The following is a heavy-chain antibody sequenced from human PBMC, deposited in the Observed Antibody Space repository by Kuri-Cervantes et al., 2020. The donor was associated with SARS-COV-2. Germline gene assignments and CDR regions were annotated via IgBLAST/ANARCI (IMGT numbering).Heavy chain of an antibody. CDR2: ISGSGSYM. J-gene: IGHJ4*02. CDR1: GFTFNTYT. CDR3: AKEGTILPSMIVVAPSPDY. D-gene: IGHD3-22*01. Sequence: GESLKISCVASGFTFNTYTINWVRQAPGKALEWVSSISGSGSYMYYADSVKGRFIISKDSAKNSLFLQMNSLRAVDTAVYYCAKEGTILPSMIVVAPSPDYWGQGTLVTVSS. V-gene: IGHV3-21*01.